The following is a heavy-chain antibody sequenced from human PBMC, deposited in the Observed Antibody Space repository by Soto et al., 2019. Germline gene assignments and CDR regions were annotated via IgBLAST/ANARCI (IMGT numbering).Heavy chain of an antibody. V-gene: IGHV4-39*01. CDR2: IYYSGWST. CDR1: GGSISSSSYY. D-gene: IGHD3-9*01. J-gene: IGHJ6*02. CDR3: ARHLRYPGGMDV. Sequence: QLQLQESGPGLVKPSETLSLTCTVSGGSISSSSYYWGWIRQPPGKGREWIGSIYYSGWSTYYNPSLKRRVTISVDTSKNQFSLKLSSVTAADTAVYYCARHLRYPGGMDVWGQGTTVTVSS.